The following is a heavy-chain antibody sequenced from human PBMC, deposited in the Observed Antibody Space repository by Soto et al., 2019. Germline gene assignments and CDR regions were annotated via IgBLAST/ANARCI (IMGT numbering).Heavy chain of an antibody. Sequence: GESLKISCKGSGYSFTSYWIGWVRQMPGKGLEWMGIIYPGDSDTRYSPSFQGQVTISADKSISTAYLQWSSLKASDTAMYYCARQIMGLPFRNGDYVPHNRFDPWGQGTLVTVSS. V-gene: IGHV5-51*01. CDR3: ARQIMGLPFRNGDYVPHNRFDP. CDR2: IYPGDSDT. J-gene: IGHJ5*02. D-gene: IGHD4-17*01. CDR1: GYSFTSYW.